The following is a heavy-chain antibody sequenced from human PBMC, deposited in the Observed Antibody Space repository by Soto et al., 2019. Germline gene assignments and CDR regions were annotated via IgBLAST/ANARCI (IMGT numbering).Heavy chain of an antibody. CDR3: ATGAYSSGWLLDY. Sequence: ASVTVSCKVSGYTLTELSMHWVRQAPGTGLGGMGGCDPEDGETIYIQKSQGRVTMTENTSTDTANMELCSLRSEDRAVYYCATGAYSSGWLLDYWGQGTLVTVSS. CDR2: CDPEDGET. J-gene: IGHJ4*02. V-gene: IGHV1-24*01. D-gene: IGHD6-19*01. CDR1: GYTLTELS.